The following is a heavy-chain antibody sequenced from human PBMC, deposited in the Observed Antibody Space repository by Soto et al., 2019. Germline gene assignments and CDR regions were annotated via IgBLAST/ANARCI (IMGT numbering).Heavy chain of an antibody. Sequence: GESLKISCKGSGYSFTSYWIGWVRQMPGKGLEWMGIIYPGDSDTRYSTSFQGQVTISADKSISTAYLQWSSLKASDTAMYYCARRSLATMVRSPFDYWGQGTLVTVSA. CDR2: IYPGDSDT. D-gene: IGHD3-10*01. V-gene: IGHV5-51*01. J-gene: IGHJ4*02. CDR3: ARRSLATMVRSPFDY. CDR1: GYSFTSYW.